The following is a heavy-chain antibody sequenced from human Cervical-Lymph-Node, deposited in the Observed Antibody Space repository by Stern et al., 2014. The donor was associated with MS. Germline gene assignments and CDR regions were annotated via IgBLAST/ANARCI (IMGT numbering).Heavy chain of an antibody. CDR1: GFSFSDYS. J-gene: IGHJ4*02. CDR3: ARGYSSGWYAGNY. D-gene: IGHD6-19*01. V-gene: IGHV3-11*06. Sequence: VQLVESGGGLVKPGGSLRLSCAASGFSFSDYSMSWIRQAPGKGLEWVTYISGSTSYTKYADSVKGRFTISRDNTKNSLYLQMNSLSAEDTAVYYCARGYSSGWYAGNYWGQGSLVTVSS. CDR2: ISGSTSYT.